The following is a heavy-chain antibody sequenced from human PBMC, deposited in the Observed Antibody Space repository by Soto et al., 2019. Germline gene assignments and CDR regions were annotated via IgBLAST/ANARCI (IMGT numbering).Heavy chain of an antibody. CDR1: GYTFTGYY. D-gene: IGHD1-1*01. V-gene: IGHV1-2*02. CDR3: AREGNNWNHPGNYYYYGMDV. Sequence: ASVKVSCKASGYTFTGYYMHWVRQAPGQGLEWMGWINPNSGGTNYAQKFQGRVTMTRDTSISTAYMELSRLRSDDTAVYYCAREGNNWNHPGNYYYYGMDVWGQGTTVTVSS. CDR2: INPNSGGT. J-gene: IGHJ6*02.